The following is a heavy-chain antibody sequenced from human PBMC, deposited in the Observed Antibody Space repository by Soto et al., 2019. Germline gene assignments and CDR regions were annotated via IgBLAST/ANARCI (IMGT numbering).Heavy chain of an antibody. CDR3: ARDRGVDNWNRTPLFDP. J-gene: IGHJ5*02. CDR1: GYTFTGYY. CDR2: INPNSGGT. D-gene: IGHD1-20*01. Sequence: ASVKVSCKASGYTFTGYYMHWVRQAPGQGREWMGWINPNSGGTNYAQKFQGRVTMTRDTSISTAYMELSRLRSDDTAVYYCARDRGVDNWNRTPLFDPWGQGTLVTVSS. V-gene: IGHV1-2*02.